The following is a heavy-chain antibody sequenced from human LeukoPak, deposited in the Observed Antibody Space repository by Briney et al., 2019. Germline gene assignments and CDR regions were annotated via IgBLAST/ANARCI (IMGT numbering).Heavy chain of an antibody. V-gene: IGHV1-69*04. CDR1: GGTFSSYA. CDR3: ARGNSDYYGSGSFLGY. CDR2: IIPILGIA. D-gene: IGHD3-10*01. Sequence: GASVKVSCKASGGTFSSYAISWVRQAPGQGLEWMGRIIPILGIANYAQKFQDRVTITADKSTSTAYMELSSLRSEDTAVYYCARGNSDYYGSGSFLGYWGQGTLVTVSS. J-gene: IGHJ4*02.